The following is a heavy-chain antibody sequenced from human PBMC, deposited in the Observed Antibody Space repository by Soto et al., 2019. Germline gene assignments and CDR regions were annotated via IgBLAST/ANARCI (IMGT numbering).Heavy chain of an antibody. V-gene: IGHV1-18*04. J-gene: IGHJ4*02. D-gene: IGHD3-3*01. CDR1: GYTFSRHG. CDR2: SGNT. Sequence: QVQLVQSGAEVKKPGASVTVSCKASGYTFSRHGISWVRQAPGQGLEWMAWSGNTNYAQKFQGRLTLTTNHSTRTADMELRSLRSDDTAVYYCARGADDFSSGYYYEYWRQGTLVTFSS. CDR3: ARGADDFSSGYYYEY.